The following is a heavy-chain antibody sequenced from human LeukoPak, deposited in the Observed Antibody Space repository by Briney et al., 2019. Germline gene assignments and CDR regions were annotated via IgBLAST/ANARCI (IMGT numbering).Heavy chain of an antibody. CDR1: GGSISSYH. CDR2: ISYSGST. Sequence: PSETLSLTCTVSGGSISSYHWSWIRQPPGKGLEWIGSISYSGSTYYNPSLKSRVTISVDTSKNQFSLKLSSVTAADTAVYYCATSTGDFWSGSFFRFDYWGQGTLVTVSS. J-gene: IGHJ4*02. D-gene: IGHD3-3*01. CDR3: ATSTGDFWSGSFFRFDY. V-gene: IGHV4-59*05.